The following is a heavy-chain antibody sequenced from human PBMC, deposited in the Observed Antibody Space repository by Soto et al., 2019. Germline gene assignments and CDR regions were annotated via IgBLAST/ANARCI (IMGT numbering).Heavy chain of an antibody. Sequence: ASVKVSCKASGGTFNNYVINWVRQAPGQGLEWMGGIIPIFGTANYAQKFQGRVTITADKSTSTAYMELNSLRSEDTAVYYCAGRCDSTSCLAHFDYWGQGTLVTVSS. J-gene: IGHJ4*02. D-gene: IGHD2-2*01. CDR1: GGTFNNYV. CDR3: AGRCDSTSCLAHFDY. V-gene: IGHV1-69*06. CDR2: IIPIFGTA.